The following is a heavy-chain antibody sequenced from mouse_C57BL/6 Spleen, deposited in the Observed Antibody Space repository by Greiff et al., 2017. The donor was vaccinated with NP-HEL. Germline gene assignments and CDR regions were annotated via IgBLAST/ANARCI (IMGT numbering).Heavy chain of an antibody. V-gene: IGHV1-82*01. CDR1: GYAFSSSW. CDR3: ARSGYYYFDD. Sequence: QVQLQQSGPELVKPGASVKISCKASGYAFSSSWMNWVKQRPGKGLEWIGRIYPGDGDTNYNGKFKGKATLTADKSSSTAYMQLSSLTSEDSAVYFCARSGYYYFDDWGQGTTLTVSS. J-gene: IGHJ2*01. CDR2: IYPGDGDT. D-gene: IGHD3-1*01.